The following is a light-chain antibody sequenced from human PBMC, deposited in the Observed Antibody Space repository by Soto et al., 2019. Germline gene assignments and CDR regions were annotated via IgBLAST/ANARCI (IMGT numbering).Light chain of an antibody. CDR1: SSDVGAYKY. J-gene: IGLJ2*01. V-gene: IGLV2-8*01. Sequence: QSALTQPPSASGSPGQSVTISCTGTSSDVGAYKYVSWYQQHPDKAPKLMIYEVSKRPSGVPDRFSGSKSGNTASLTVSGLQAEDEADYYCSSYAGSNNHVVFGGGTKLTVL. CDR3: SSYAGSNNHVV. CDR2: EVS.